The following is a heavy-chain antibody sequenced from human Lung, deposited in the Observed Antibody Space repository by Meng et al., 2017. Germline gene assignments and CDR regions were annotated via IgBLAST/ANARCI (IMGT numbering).Heavy chain of an antibody. Sequence: QVRRHPWGAGLLKPSETLSLTCIVSGGSFSDYYWSWIRQPPGKGLEWIGEINHSGSTNYNPSLESRATISVDTSQNNLSLKLSSVTAADSAVYYCARGPTTMAHDFDYWGQGTLVTVSS. V-gene: IGHV4-34*01. J-gene: IGHJ4*02. CDR1: GGSFSDYY. CDR2: INHSGST. D-gene: IGHD4-11*01. CDR3: ARGPTTMAHDFDY.